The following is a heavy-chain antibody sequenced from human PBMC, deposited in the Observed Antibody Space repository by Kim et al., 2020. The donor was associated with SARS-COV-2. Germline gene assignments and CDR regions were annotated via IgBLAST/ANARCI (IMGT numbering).Heavy chain of an antibody. Sequence: SETLSLTCTVSGASVSSASYFWSWIRQPPGKGLEWIGYIQYSGSTHYNPSLKSRVIISVDTSKSQFSLRLTSVTAADTALYYCARVYLHGLTDWYWY. J-gene: IGHJ2*01. D-gene: IGHD3-9*01. CDR3: ARVYLHGLTDWYWY. V-gene: IGHV4-61*01. CDR1: GASVSSASYF. CDR2: IQYSGST.